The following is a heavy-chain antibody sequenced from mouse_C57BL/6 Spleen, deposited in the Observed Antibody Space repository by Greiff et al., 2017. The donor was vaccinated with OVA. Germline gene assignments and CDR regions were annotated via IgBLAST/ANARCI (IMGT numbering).Heavy chain of an antibody. CDR1: GFTFSSYA. J-gene: IGHJ2*01. CDR2: ISSGGDYI. V-gene: IGHV5-9-1*02. CDR3: TYTVVARGYFDY. D-gene: IGHD1-1*01. Sequence: EVMLVESGEGLVKPGGSLKLSCAASGFTFSSYAMSWVRQTPEKRLEWVAYISSGGDYIYYADTVKGRFTISRDNARNTLYLQMSRLKSEETAMYYCTYTVVARGYFDYWGQGTTLTVSS.